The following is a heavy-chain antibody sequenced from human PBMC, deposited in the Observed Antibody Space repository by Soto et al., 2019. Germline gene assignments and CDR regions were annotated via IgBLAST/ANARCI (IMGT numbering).Heavy chain of an antibody. J-gene: IGHJ3*01. CDR3: GRDEDSSGYPGPFDL. CDR1: GFTFVTYP. Sequence: GGSLRLSCSASGFTFVTYPMHWVRQAPGKGLEWVAVMSFDGSNKYYAESVKGRFTISRDNSKYMLYLQMNSLRPDDTAVYYCGRDEDSSGYPGPFDLWGQGTTVTVSS. V-gene: IGHV3-30-3*01. D-gene: IGHD3-22*01. CDR2: MSFDGSNK.